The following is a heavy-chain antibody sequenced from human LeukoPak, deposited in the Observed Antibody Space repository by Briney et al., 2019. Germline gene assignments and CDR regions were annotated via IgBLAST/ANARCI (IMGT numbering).Heavy chain of an antibody. Sequence: EASVKVSCKASGGTFSSYAISWVRQAPGQGLEWMGGIIPIFGTATYAQKFQGRVTITADESTSTAYMELSSLRSEDTAVYYCARGDYDYVWGIFDYWGQGTLVTVSS. CDR1: GGTFSSYA. J-gene: IGHJ4*02. D-gene: IGHD3-16*01. CDR3: ARGDYDYVWGIFDY. CDR2: IIPIFGTA. V-gene: IGHV1-69*13.